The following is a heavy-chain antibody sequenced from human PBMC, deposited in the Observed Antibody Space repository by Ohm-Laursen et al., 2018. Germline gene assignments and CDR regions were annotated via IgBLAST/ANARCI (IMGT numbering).Heavy chain of an antibody. CDR1: GDTSTTHY. CDR2: INPSGGST. J-gene: IGHJ4*02. Sequence: PSEYASRKASGDTSTTHYIHWVPQAPGPGLEWMGIINPSGGSTKYAQKFQGRVTMTRDTSTSTAYMDVRGLRSDDTAVYYCARGDTYGFDYWGQGTLVTVSS. D-gene: IGHD3-10*01. V-gene: IGHV1-46*01. CDR3: ARGDTYGFDY.